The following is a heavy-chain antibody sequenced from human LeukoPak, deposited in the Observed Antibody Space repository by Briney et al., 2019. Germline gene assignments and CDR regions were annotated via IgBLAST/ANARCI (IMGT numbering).Heavy chain of an antibody. D-gene: IGHD2-21*02. CDR3: ASPGLTY. J-gene: IGHJ4*02. V-gene: IGHV4-39*07. CDR1: GGSNSSSSSY. CDR2: IYYSGST. Sequence: SETLSLTCTVSGGSNSSSSSYWGWIRQPPGKGLEWIGSIYYSGSTYCNPSLKSRVTISVDTSKNQFSLKLNSVTAADTAVYYCASPGLTYWGQGTLVTVSS.